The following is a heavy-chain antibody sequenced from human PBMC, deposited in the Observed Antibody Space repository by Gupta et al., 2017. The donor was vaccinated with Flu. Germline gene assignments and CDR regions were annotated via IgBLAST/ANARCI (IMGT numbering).Heavy chain of an antibody. CDR3: AKSAFPQPRAPIDY. V-gene: IGHV3-23*01. CDR2: ISSSGGST. J-gene: IGHJ4*02. Sequence: EVQLLESGGGLVQPGGSLRLSLAASGFTFSTYAMTWVRQASGKGLEWVSAISSSGGSTYYADSVKGQFTISRDNSKNTLYLEMNSLRAEDTAVYYCAKSAFPQPRAPIDYWGQGTLVTVSS. CDR1: GFTFSTYA. D-gene: IGHD2-21*01.